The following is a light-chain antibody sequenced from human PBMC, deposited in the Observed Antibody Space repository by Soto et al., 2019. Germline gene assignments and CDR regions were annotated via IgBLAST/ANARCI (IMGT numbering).Light chain of an antibody. CDR3: QAWDSSTAVV. Sequence: SYELTQPPSVSVSPGQTASITCSGDKLGDKYACWYRQKPGQSPVLVIYQDSKRPSGIPERFSGSNSGNTATLTISGTQAMDEADYYCQAWDSSTAVVFGGGTKVTVL. V-gene: IGLV3-1*01. J-gene: IGLJ2*01. CDR2: QDS. CDR1: KLGDKY.